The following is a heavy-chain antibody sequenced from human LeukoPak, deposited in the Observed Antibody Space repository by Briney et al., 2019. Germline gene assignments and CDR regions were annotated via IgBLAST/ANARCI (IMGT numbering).Heavy chain of an antibody. CDR1: GFTFSSYW. CDR2: IKSDGST. D-gene: IGHD3-10*01. Sequence: GGSLRLSCAASGFTFSSYWMHWVRQAPGKGLVWVSRIKSDGSTNYADSVKGRFTISRDNAKNTLSPQMSSLRAEDTGVYYCARGRMVRGVLYMDVWGKGTTVTVSS. V-gene: IGHV3-74*01. CDR3: ARGRMVRGVLYMDV. J-gene: IGHJ6*03.